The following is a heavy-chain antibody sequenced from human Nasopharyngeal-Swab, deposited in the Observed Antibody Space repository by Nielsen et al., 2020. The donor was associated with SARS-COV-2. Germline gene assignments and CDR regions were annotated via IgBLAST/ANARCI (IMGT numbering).Heavy chain of an antibody. J-gene: IGHJ6*03. CDR3: AKLDYDFWTGYWSYYYYMDV. CDR2: IIGSGDNK. D-gene: IGHD3-3*01. V-gene: IGHV3-23*01. Sequence: GESLKISCAASGFTFSRYAMAWVRQAPGKGLEWVSSIIGSGDNKEYADSVKGRCTIPRDNSKNTLYLQMNSLRAEDTAAYYCAKLDYDFWTGYWSYYYYMDVWGKGTTVIVSS. CDR1: GFTFSRYA.